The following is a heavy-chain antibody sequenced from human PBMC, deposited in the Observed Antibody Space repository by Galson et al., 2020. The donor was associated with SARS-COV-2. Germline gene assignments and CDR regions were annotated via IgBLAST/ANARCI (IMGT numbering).Heavy chain of an antibody. Sequence: ASVKVSCKASGYTFTSYGISWVRQAPGQGLEWMGWISAYNGNTNYAQKLQGRVTMTTDTSTSTAYMELRSLRSDDTAVYYCARARYYDFWSGYYNNYYYYGMDVWGQGTTVTVSS. D-gene: IGHD3-3*01. CDR3: ARARYYDFWSGYYNNYYYYGMDV. CDR1: GYTFTSYG. J-gene: IGHJ6*02. V-gene: IGHV1-18*01. CDR2: ISAYNGNT.